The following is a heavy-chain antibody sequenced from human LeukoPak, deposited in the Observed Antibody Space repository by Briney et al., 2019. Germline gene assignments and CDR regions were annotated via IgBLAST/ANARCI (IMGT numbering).Heavy chain of an antibody. CDR2: IYTSGST. D-gene: IGHD5-24*01. Sequence: PSETLSLTCTVSGGSISSGSYYWSWIRQPAGKGLEWIGRIYTSGSTNYNPSLKSRVTISVDTSKNQFSLKLSSVTAADTAVYYCARDRGDGYNFADFDYWGQGTLVTVSS. CDR1: GGSISSGSYY. J-gene: IGHJ4*02. CDR3: ARDRGDGYNFADFDY. V-gene: IGHV4-61*02.